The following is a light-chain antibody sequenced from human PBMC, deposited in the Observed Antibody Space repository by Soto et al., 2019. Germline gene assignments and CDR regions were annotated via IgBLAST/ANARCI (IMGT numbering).Light chain of an antibody. Sequence: EMVLTQSPGTLSLSPGERATLSCRASQSVSSSYLAWYQQKPGQAPRLLIYGASSRATGIPDRFSGSGSGTDFTLTLSSLEPEDFAVYYCQRHGSSFFTFDPGTKVDIK. V-gene: IGKV3-20*01. J-gene: IGKJ3*01. CDR2: GAS. CDR3: QRHGSSFFT. CDR1: QSVSSSY.